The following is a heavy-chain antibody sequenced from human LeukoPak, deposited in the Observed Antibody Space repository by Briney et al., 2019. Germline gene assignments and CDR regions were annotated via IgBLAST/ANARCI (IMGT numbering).Heavy chain of an antibody. CDR3: CGWEDPFDY. CDR1: GFTVRSTF. V-gene: IGHV3-53*01. Sequence: GGSLRLSCAGSGFTVRSTFMSWVRQAPGKGPEWVSAMFSGGSAYYADSVKGRFTISRDSPKDTLHLQMNSLRVDDTAVYYCCGWEDPFDYWGQGAPVTVSS. CDR2: MFSGGSA. D-gene: IGHD6-19*01. J-gene: IGHJ4*02.